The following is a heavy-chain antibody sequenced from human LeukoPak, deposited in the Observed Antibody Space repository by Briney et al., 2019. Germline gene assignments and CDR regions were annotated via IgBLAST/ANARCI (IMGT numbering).Heavy chain of an antibody. D-gene: IGHD3-22*01. V-gene: IGHV3-33*01. Sequence: GGSLRLSCAASGFTFSSYGMHWVRQAPGKGLEWVAVIWYDGSNKYYADSVKGRFTISRDNSKNTLYLQMNSLRAEDTAVYYCARDPAGIDDSSGTEFQHWGQGTLVTVSS. CDR1: GFTFSSYG. CDR3: ARDPAGIDDSSGTEFQH. CDR2: IWYDGSNK. J-gene: IGHJ1*01.